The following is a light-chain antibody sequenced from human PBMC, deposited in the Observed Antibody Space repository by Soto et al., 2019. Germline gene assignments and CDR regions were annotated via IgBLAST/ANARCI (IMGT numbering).Light chain of an antibody. CDR2: AAS. Sequence: DIQMTQSPSSLSASGGDRVTITCRASQSISRNVNWYQQKPGKAHKILIYAASSLQSGVTSRFSGSGSGTDFTLTICSLQHEDFATYYCQQSYSTPWTFGQGTKVEIK. J-gene: IGKJ1*01. V-gene: IGKV1-39*01. CDR3: QQSYSTPWT. CDR1: QSISRN.